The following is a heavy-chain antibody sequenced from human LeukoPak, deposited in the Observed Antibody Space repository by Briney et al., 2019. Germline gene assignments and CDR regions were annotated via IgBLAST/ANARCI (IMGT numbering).Heavy chain of an antibody. CDR3: ARGVTIFGVVIRSDAFDI. CDR2: IIPIFGTA. Sequence: GASVKVSCKASGYTFTSYGISWVRQAPGQGLEWMGGIIPIFGTANYAQKFQGRVTITADESTSTAYMELSSLRSEDTAVYYCARGVTIFGVVIRSDAFDIWGQGTMVTVSS. V-gene: IGHV1-69*13. CDR1: GYTFTSYG. D-gene: IGHD3-3*01. J-gene: IGHJ3*02.